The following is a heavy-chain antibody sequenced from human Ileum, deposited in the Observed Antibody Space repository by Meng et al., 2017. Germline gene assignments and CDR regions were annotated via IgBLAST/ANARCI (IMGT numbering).Heavy chain of an antibody. CDR3: ATNKNKKIDY. Sequence: QGQRRDAGPGLVEPPGTLSLTLGVPGYSISSSNWWNWVRQPPGKGLEWIGEIFHTGSTNYNPSLKSRVTISADKSKNQFSLNLSSVTAADTAVYYCATNKNKKIDYWGQGTLVTVSS. D-gene: IGHD2/OR15-2a*01. V-gene: IGHV4-4*03. CDR1: GYSISSSNW. J-gene: IGHJ4*02. CDR2: IFHTGST.